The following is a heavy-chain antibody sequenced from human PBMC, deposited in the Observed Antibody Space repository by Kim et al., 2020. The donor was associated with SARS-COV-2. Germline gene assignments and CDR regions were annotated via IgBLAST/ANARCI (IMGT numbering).Heavy chain of an antibody. V-gene: IGHV4-39*01. CDR2: ISYSGTT. Sequence: SETLSLTCTVSGGSISSSGYYWGWIRQPPGKGLEWIASISYSGTTYYNPSLNSRITISVDTSKNQFSLKLSSVTVADTAVFYCARISEGFYGVTMGGHSFDPWGQGTLVTVSS. CDR3: ARISEGFYGVTMGGHSFDP. J-gene: IGHJ5*02. D-gene: IGHD3-3*01. CDR1: GGSISSSGYY.